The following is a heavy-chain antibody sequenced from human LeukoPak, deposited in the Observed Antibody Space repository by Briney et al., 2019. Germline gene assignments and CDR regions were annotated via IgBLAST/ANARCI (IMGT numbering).Heavy chain of an antibody. V-gene: IGHV3-23*01. D-gene: IGHD4-11*01. J-gene: IGHJ4*02. CDR2: ISGSGQAT. Sequence: GGSLRLSCTASGFSLRAHPMSWVRQGPGKSLEWVSVISGSGQATYYADSVKGRFTVSKDNSKNTVYLQMSSLRADDTAVYYCAKEKDYRVFDHWGQGTLVTVSS. CDR3: AKEKDYRVFDH. CDR1: GFSLRAHP.